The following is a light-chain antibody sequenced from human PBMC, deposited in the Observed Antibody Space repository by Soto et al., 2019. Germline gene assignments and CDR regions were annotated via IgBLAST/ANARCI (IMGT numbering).Light chain of an antibody. J-gene: IGKJ1*01. V-gene: IGKV1-6*01. CDR2: AAS. Sequence: AIQMTQSPSSLSASVGDRVTITCRASQGIRNDSCWSQQKPRKAPKLLIYAASSLRSGVPSRFSGRGSGTGFTLTIICLQPDDFSTYSCPQDYNYPLTFGQRTKVQIK. CDR1: QGIRND. CDR3: PQDYNYPLT.